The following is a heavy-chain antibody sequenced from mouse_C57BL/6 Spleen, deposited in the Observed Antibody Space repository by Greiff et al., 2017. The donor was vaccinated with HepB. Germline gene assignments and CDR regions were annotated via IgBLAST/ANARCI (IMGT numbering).Heavy chain of an antibody. CDR2: ISDGGSYT. Sequence: EVMLVESGGGLVKPGGSLKLSCAASGFTFSSYAMSWVRQTPEKRLEWVATISDGGSYTYYPDNVKGRFPISRDNAKNNLYLQMSHLKSEDTAMYYCAREGWLQGAMDYWGQGTSVTVSS. J-gene: IGHJ4*01. V-gene: IGHV5-4*01. CDR3: AREGWLQGAMDY. D-gene: IGHD2-3*01. CDR1: GFTFSSYA.